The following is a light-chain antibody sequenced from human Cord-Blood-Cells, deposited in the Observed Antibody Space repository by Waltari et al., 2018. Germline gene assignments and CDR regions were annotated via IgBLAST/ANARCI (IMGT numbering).Light chain of an antibody. V-gene: IGLV2-11*01. CDR1: SSDVGGYNY. J-gene: IGLJ2*01. Sequence: QSALTQPRSVSGSPGQSVTIPCTGTSSDVGGYNYVSWYQQPPGKAPKLMIYDVSKRPSGVPDRFSGSKSGNTASLTISGLQAEDEADYYCCSYAGSYTYVVFGGGTKLTVL. CDR3: CSYAGSYTYVV. CDR2: DVS.